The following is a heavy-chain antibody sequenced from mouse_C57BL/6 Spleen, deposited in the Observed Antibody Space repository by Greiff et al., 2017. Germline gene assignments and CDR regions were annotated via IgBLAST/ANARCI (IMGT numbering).Heavy chain of an antibody. CDR3: ARKGGESLLWAMDY. CDR1: GFSLTSYG. J-gene: IGHJ4*01. V-gene: IGHV2-2*01. Sequence: VQLQQSGPGLVQPSQSLSITCTVSGFSLTSYGVHWVRQSPGKGLEWLGVIWSGGSTDYNAAFISRLSISKDNSKSQVFFKMNSLQADDTAIYYCARKGGESLLWAMDYWGQGTSVTVSS. CDR2: IWSGGST.